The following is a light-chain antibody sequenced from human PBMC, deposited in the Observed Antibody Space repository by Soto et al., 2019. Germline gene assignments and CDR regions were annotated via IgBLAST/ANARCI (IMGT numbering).Light chain of an antibody. CDR3: QQYNNWPGT. V-gene: IGKV3-15*01. CDR2: GAS. J-gene: IGKJ1*01. Sequence: EIVMTQSPATLSVSPGERASLSCRASQSVSSNLAWYQQKPGQAPRLLIYGASTRATGIPARFSGSGSGTEFTLTISSMRSEDSAVYYGQQYNNWPGTFGQGTKLDIK. CDR1: QSVSSN.